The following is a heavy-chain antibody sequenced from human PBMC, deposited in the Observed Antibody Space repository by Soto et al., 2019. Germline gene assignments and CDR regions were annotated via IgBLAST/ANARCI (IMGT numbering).Heavy chain of an antibody. J-gene: IGHJ3*02. D-gene: IGHD2-15*01. CDR3: AKDKVDHNSVWDPFDI. Sequence: VGSLRLSCAASGFTFSDYAMSWARQAPGKGLEWVSGLGGSNSDTHYAASVEGRFTVSRDNSRSTLFLQMNSLRVEDTAVYYCAKDKVDHNSVWDPFDIWGQGTMVTVSS. V-gene: IGHV3-23*01. CDR1: GFTFSDYA. CDR2: LGGSNSDT.